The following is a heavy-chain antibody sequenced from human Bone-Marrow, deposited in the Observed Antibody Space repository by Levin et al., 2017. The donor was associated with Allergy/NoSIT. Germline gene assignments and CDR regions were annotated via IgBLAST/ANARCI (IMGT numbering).Heavy chain of an antibody. J-gene: IGHJ3*01. CDR3: VKSLNTMTIHDGFDF. D-gene: IGHD1/OR15-1a*01. V-gene: IGHV3-9*01. Sequence: PGESLKISCATSKFIFDDYGMYWVRQAPGKGLEWVSGISWNSGKTHYADSVKGRFIISRDNAKNSLYLQMNSLRTEDTALYYCVKSLNTMTIHDGFDFWGQGTMVTVSA. CDR2: ISWNSGKT. CDR1: KFIFDDYG.